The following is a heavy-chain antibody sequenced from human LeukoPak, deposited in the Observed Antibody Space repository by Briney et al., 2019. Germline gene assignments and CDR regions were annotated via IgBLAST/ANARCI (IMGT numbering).Heavy chain of an antibody. CDR3: ARVSCSGGTCYDLGWFDS. CDR2: SNPNSGGT. D-gene: IGHD2-15*01. V-gene: IGHV1-2*02. CDR1: GYTCIDYH. Sequence: ASVKVSCKGAGYTCIDYHLHWVRQAPAQGLEWMGWSNPNSGGTIYAQKFQGRVTMTRETSINTAYRELTRRTSDDAAMHYRARVSCSGGTCYDLGWFDSWGQGTLVTVSS. J-gene: IGHJ5*01.